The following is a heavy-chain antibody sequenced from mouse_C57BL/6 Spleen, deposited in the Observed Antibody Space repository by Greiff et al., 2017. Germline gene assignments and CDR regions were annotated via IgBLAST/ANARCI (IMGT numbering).Heavy chain of an antibody. V-gene: IGHV1-55*01. CDR3: ARKTGSSLWYFDV. CDR2: IYPGSGST. D-gene: IGHD1-1*01. J-gene: IGHJ1*03. CDR1: GYTFTSYW. Sequence: VQLQQPGAELVKPGASVKMSCKASGYTFTSYWITWVKQRPGQGLEWIGDIYPGSGSTNYNEKFKSKATLTVDTSSSTAYLQLSTQTSEDSAVYYWARKTGSSLWYFDVWGTGTTVTVSS.